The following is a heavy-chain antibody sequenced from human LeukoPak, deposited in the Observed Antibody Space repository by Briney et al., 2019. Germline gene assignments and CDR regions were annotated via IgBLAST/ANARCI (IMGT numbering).Heavy chain of an antibody. CDR2: VGGSTYQT. CDR3: AKDDAWLRFGE. J-gene: IGHJ4*02. Sequence: SGGSLRLSCAASGFTFSSYGMTWVRQAPGKGLEWVSGVGGSTYQTYYADSVKGRFTISRDNSKNMLYLEVISLTADDTAVYYCAKDDAWLRFGEWSQGTLVTVSS. V-gene: IGHV3-23*01. D-gene: IGHD3-10*01. CDR1: GFTFSSYG.